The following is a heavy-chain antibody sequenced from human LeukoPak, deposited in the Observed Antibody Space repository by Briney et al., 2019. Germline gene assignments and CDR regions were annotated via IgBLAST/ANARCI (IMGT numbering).Heavy chain of an antibody. D-gene: IGHD3-22*01. CDR3: AKYRITMIVVVPFYGMDV. J-gene: IGHJ6*04. V-gene: IGHV3-30*18. CDR2: ISYDGRNK. Sequence: GGSLRLSCAASGFTFSSYGIHRVRQAPGKGLEWVAVISYDGRNKYYADSVKGRFTISRDNSKNTVYLQMDSLRAEDTAVYYCAKYRITMIVVVPFYGMDVWGEGTTVTVSS. CDR1: GFTFSSYG.